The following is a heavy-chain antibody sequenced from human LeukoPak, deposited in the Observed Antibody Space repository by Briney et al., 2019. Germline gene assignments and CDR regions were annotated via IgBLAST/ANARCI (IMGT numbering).Heavy chain of an antibody. CDR1: GFTFSSYG. V-gene: IGHV3-30*02. CDR2: IRYDGSNK. Sequence: GGSLRLFCAASGFTFSSYGMHWVRQAPGKGLEWVAFIRYDGSNKYYADSVKGRFTISRGNSKNTLYLQMNSLRAEDTAVYYCANEWRHTNYYYGMDVWGQGTTVTVSS. J-gene: IGHJ6*02. D-gene: IGHD5-12*01. CDR3: ANEWRHTNYYYGMDV.